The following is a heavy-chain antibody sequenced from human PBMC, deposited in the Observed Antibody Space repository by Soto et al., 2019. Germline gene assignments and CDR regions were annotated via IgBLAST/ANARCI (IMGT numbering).Heavy chain of an antibody. CDR3: ARGVPITPGTFDY. J-gene: IGHJ4*02. CDR2: IYSGGST. D-gene: IGHD5-12*01. CDR1: GFTVSSTY. V-gene: IGHV3-53*01. Sequence: PGGSLRLSCAASGFTVSSTYMSWVRQAPGKGLEWVSIIYSGGSTFYADSVKGRFTIARDNSKNTLYLQMNSLRAEDTAVYYCARGVPITPGTFDYRGLGTLVTVFS.